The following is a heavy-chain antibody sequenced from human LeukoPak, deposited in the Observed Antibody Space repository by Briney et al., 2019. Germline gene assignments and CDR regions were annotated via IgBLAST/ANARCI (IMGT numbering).Heavy chain of an antibody. D-gene: IGHD2-2*01. CDR1: GFTFSSYW. CDR3: ARAPTRGYCSSTSCYSYYYGMDV. Sequence: PGGSLRLSCAASGFTFSSYWMHWVRHAPGKGLVWVSRINSDGSSTSYADSVKGRFTISRDNAKNTLYLQMNSLRAEDTAVYYCARAPTRGYCSSTSCYSYYYGMDVWGQGTTVTVSS. V-gene: IGHV3-74*01. J-gene: IGHJ6*02. CDR2: INSDGSST.